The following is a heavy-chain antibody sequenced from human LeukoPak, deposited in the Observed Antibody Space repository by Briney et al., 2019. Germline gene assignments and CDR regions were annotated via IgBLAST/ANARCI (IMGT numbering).Heavy chain of an antibody. CDR3: ARVSESIAVVNDAFDI. D-gene: IGHD6-19*01. CDR1: GGSISSSTYY. J-gene: IGHJ3*02. CDR2: IYYSGST. V-gene: IGHV4-39*01. Sequence: SETLSLTCTVSGGSISSSTYYWGWIRQPPGKGLEWIGSIYYSGSTYYNPSLKSRVTISVDTFKNQFSLKLSSVTAADTAVYYCARVSESIAVVNDAFDIWGQGTMVTVSS.